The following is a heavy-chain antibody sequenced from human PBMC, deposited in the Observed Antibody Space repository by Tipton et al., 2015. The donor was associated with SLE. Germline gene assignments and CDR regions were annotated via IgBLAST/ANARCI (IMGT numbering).Heavy chain of an antibody. Sequence: TLSLTCTVSGDSISGGKYHWSWVRQPPGKGLQWIGRVYPSGATDYNSSLKSQLSISVDTSKNQFSLRLSSLTAADTAMYYCARNRVFYFDYWGQGSLVTVSP. J-gene: IGHJ4*02. CDR3: ARNRVFYFDY. V-gene: IGHV4-61*02. CDR1: GDSISGGKYH. CDR2: VYPSGAT.